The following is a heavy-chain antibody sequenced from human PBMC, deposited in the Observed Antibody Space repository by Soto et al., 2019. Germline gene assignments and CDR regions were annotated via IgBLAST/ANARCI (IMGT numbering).Heavy chain of an antibody. Sequence: PSETLSLTCTASGGSISSYYWSWIRQPAGKGLEWIGRIYTSGSTNYNPSLKSRVTMSVDTSKNQFSLKLSSVTAADTAVYYCARDTAVTNYYYGMDVWGQGTTVTVSS. D-gene: IGHD4-17*01. V-gene: IGHV4-4*07. CDR2: IYTSGST. CDR1: GGSISSYY. J-gene: IGHJ6*02. CDR3: ARDTAVTNYYYGMDV.